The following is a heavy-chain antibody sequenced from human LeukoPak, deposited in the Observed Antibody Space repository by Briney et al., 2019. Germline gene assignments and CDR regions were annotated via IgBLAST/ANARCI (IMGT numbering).Heavy chain of an antibody. Sequence: ASVKVSCKASGYTFTSYGISWVRQAPGQGLEWMGWISAYNGNTNYAQKLQGRVTMTTDTSTSTAYMELRSLRSDDTAVYYCERDDCSGSRCYLRYWGQGTLVTVSS. CDR1: GYTFTSYG. J-gene: IGHJ4*02. D-gene: IGHD2-15*01. CDR2: ISAYNGNT. CDR3: ERDDCSGSRCYLRY. V-gene: IGHV1-18*01.